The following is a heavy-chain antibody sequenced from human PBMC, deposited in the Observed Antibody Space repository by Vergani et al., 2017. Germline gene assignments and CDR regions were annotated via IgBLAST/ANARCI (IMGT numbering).Heavy chain of an antibody. CDR1: GFTFSSYG. V-gene: IGHV3-30*18. D-gene: IGHD5-18*01. CDR3: AKDQRGYSYGGPSGY. Sequence: QVQLVESGGGVVQPGRSLRLSCAASGFTFSSYGMHWVRQAPGKGLEWVAVISYDGSNKYYADSVKGRFTISRDNSKNTLYLQMNSLRAEDTAVDYCAKDQRGYSYGGPSGYWGQGTLVTVSS. CDR2: ISYDGSNK. J-gene: IGHJ4*02.